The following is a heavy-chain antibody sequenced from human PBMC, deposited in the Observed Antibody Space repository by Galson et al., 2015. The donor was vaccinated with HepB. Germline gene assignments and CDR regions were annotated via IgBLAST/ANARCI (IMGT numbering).Heavy chain of an antibody. V-gene: IGHV3-23*01. CDR3: ARGPRYYYDSSGPGYFDY. J-gene: IGHJ4*02. CDR1: GFTFTRYA. D-gene: IGHD3-22*01. CDR2: ITSSGGNS. Sequence: SLRLSCAASGFTFTRYAMTWVRQAPGKGLEWVSSITSSGGNSYYTDSVKGRFTISRHNFKNTLYLQMNSRRAEDTAVYYCARGPRYYYDSSGPGYFDYWGQGTLVTVSS.